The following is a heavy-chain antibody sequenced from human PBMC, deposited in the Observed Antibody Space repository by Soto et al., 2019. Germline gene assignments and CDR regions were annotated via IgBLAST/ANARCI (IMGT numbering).Heavy chain of an antibody. D-gene: IGHD3-9*01. CDR1: GHLFNNHW. V-gene: IGHV5-51*01. CDR3: ARGYFDPVHGYAP. Sequence: PGESLKISCKGPGHLFNNHWIGWVRQTPGKGLEWMGLIFTRDSETKTSPSFQGHVSLSVDNSINTVYLQWTSLKTTDTGIYFCARGYFDPVHGYAPWGKGTLVTVSS. CDR2: IFTRDSET. J-gene: IGHJ5*02.